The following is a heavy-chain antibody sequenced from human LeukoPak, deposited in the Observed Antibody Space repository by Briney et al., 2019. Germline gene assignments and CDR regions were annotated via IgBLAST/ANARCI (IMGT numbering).Heavy chain of an antibody. J-gene: IGHJ4*02. CDR3: ARGRLRSIAARSSGGIGY. CDR2: IDGSGSS. Sequence: SETLSLTCTVSGYSISSGYLWGWIRQPPGKGLEWIGSIDGSGSSYYNPSLKSRVTISVDTSKNQFSLKLSSVTAADTAVYYCARGRLRSIAARSSGGIGYWGQGTLVTVSS. CDR1: GYSISSGYL. V-gene: IGHV4-38-2*02. D-gene: IGHD6-6*01.